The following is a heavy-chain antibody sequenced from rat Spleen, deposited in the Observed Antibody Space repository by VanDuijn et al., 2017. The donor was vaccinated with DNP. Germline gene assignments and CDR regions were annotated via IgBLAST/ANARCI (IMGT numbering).Heavy chain of an antibody. Sequence: EVKLVESGGGLVQPGRSLNLSCATSGLNFADYWMGWVRQAPGQGLEWFGEINEDSRIINYLPSLKDRFTISRDNAQNSLYLQMTNLGSEDTAIYYCVNRGTGSEKWYAYWGQGTLVTVSS. J-gene: IGHJ3*01. V-gene: IGHV4-2*01. CDR2: INEDSRII. D-gene: IGHD5-1*01. CDR3: VNRGTGSEKWYAY. CDR1: GLNFADYW.